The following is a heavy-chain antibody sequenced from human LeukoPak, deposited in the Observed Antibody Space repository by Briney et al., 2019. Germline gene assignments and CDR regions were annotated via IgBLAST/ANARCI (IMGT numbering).Heavy chain of an antibody. CDR1: GFSIKTYS. CDR3: ARLRDTVTSASDY. CDR2: ISSSGGYI. J-gene: IGHJ4*02. D-gene: IGHD4-17*01. V-gene: IGHV3-21*01. Sequence: GGSLRLSCAATGFSIKTYSMTWVRQAPGKGLEWVSTISSSGGYIYYADSVKGRFTISRDTTKNSLYLQMNSLRVEDTAVYNCARLRDTVTSASDYWGQGTLVTVSS.